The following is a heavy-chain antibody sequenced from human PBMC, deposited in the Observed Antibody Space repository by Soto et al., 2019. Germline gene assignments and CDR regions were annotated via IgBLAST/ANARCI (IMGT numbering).Heavy chain of an antibody. Sequence: QLQLQESGPGLVKPSETLSLTCTVSGGSISSSSYYWGWIRQPPGKGLEWIGSIYYSGSTYYNPSLKSRVTISVDTSKNQFSLKLISVTAADTAVYYCARKVAAREVDGGLHMDVWGQGTTVTVSS. V-gene: IGHV4-39*01. CDR1: GGSISSSSYY. J-gene: IGHJ6*02. D-gene: IGHD6-6*01. CDR2: IYYSGST. CDR3: ARKVAAREVDGGLHMDV.